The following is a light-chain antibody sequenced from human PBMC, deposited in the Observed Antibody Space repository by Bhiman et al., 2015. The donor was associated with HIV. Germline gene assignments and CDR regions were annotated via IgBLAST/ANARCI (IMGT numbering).Light chain of an antibody. CDR1: KLGDKF. Sequence: SYDLTQPPSVSVSPGQTASIACSGDKLGDKFVCWYQQKPGQSPILVIYQDTKRPSGIPERFSGSNSGNTATLTISGTQAMDEADYYCQAWDSSTVVFGTGTKVTVL. CDR2: QDT. J-gene: IGLJ1*01. CDR3: QAWDSSTVV. V-gene: IGLV3-1*01.